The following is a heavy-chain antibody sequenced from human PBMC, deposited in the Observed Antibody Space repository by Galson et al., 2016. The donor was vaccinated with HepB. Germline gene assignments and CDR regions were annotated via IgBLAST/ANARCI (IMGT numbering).Heavy chain of an antibody. CDR2: ISSSSLDT. D-gene: IGHD3-3*01. J-gene: IGHJ4*02. CDR3: AREGRGFGFYYFDS. Sequence: SLRLSCAASEFRFSDFYMSWIRQAPGKGLEWVSSISSSSLDTKYADSVKGRFTISRDNGKNSLTLQMNSLRAEDTAVYYCAREGRGFGFYYFDSWGQGTLVTVSS. V-gene: IGHV3-11*06. CDR1: EFRFSDFY.